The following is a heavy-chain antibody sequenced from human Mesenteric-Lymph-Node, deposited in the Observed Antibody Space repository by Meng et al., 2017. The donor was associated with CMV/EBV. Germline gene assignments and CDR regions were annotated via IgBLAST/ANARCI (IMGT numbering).Heavy chain of an antibody. J-gene: IGHJ5*02. CDR3: ARGGSSWYGTYNWFDP. CDR1: GGSISSSNW. V-gene: IGHV4-4*02. CDR2: INHSGST. D-gene: IGHD6-13*01. Sequence: SGGSISSSNWWTWVRQPPGKGLEWIGEINHSGSTNYNPSLKSRVTISVDTSKNQFSLKLSSVTAADTAVYYCARGGSSWYGTYNWFDPWGQGTLVTVSS.